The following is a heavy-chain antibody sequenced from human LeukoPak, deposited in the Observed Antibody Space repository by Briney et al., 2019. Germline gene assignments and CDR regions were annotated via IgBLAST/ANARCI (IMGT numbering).Heavy chain of an antibody. D-gene: IGHD6-19*01. CDR2: ISYDGTNE. CDR3: ARDGIAVAGTVGY. J-gene: IGHJ4*02. CDR1: GFTFSSYG. V-gene: IGHV3-30*03. Sequence: GGSLRLSCAASGFTFSSYGMHWVRQAPGKGLEWVAVISYDGTNEYYADSVKGRFTVSRDNFKNTLYLQMNSLRAEDTAVYYCARDGIAVAGTVGYWGQGTLVTVSS.